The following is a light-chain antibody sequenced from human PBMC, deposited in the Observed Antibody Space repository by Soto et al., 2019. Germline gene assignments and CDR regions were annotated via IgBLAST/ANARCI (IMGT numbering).Light chain of an antibody. Sequence: EVVMTQSPATLSVSPGDSATLSCRASEGVGTNLAWYQQTPGQGPRLLIYATSTRATGIPARFSGSGSGTELTLTISVLQSEDFAIYYCQQYNKGPPWTFGQATKVEIK. CDR2: ATS. CDR3: QQYNKGPPWT. CDR1: EGVGTN. J-gene: IGKJ1*01. V-gene: IGKV3-15*01.